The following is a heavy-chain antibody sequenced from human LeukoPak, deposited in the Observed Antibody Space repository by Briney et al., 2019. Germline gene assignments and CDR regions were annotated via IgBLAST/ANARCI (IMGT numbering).Heavy chain of an antibody. CDR3: ARSDDIVVRDWFDP. J-gene: IGHJ5*02. CDR1: GGSFSGYY. D-gene: IGHD2-2*01. CDR2: INHSGST. V-gene: IGHV4-34*01. Sequence: KSSETLSLTCAVYGGSFSGYYWSWIRQPPGKGLEWIGEINHSGSTNYNPSLKSRVTISVDTSKNQFSLKLSSVTAADTAVYYCARSDDIVVRDWFDPWGQGTLVTVSS.